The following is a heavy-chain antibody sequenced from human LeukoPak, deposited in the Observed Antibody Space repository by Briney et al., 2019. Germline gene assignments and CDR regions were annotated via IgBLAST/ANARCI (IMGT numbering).Heavy chain of an antibody. CDR1: GFTFSSYA. CDR2: ISYDGSNK. Sequence: GRSLRLSCAASGFTFSSYAMHWVRQAPGKGLEWVAVISYDGSNKYYADSVKGRFTISRDNSKNTLYLQMNSLRAEDTAVYYCAKDEVKYCSGGSCYSGHYWGQGTLVTVPS. CDR3: AKDEVKYCSGGSCYSGHY. J-gene: IGHJ4*02. D-gene: IGHD2-15*01. V-gene: IGHV3-30*04.